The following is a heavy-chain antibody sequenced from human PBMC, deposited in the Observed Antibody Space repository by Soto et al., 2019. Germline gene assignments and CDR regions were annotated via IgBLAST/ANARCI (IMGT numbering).Heavy chain of an antibody. CDR1: GFTFSSYA. Sequence: GGSLRLSCAASGFTFSSYAMSWVRQAPGKGLEWVSAISGSGGSTYYADSVKGRFTISRDNSKNTLYLQMNSLRAEDTAVYYCATEVPYYDFWSGYSNGMDVWGQGTTVTVSS. D-gene: IGHD3-3*01. V-gene: IGHV3-23*01. CDR2: ISGSGGST. J-gene: IGHJ6*02. CDR3: ATEVPYYDFWSGYSNGMDV.